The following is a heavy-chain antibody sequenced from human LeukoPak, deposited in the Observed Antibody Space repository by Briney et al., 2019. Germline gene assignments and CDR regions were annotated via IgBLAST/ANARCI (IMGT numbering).Heavy chain of an antibody. CDR3: AREHILTGFDY. D-gene: IGHD3-9*01. CDR1: GFTFSNYW. CDR2: IREHGGEQ. V-gene: IGHV3-7*01. J-gene: IGHJ4*02. Sequence: GGSLRLSCAVSGFTFSNYWMSWVRQAPGKGLEWVANIREHGGEQYYVDSVKDRFTISRDNPKNSVYLQMDSLRVEDTAVYYCAREHILTGFDYWGQGTLVTVSS.